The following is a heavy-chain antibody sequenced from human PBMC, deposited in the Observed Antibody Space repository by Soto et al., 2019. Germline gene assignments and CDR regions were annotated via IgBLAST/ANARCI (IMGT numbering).Heavy chain of an antibody. CDR3: ARDRGYSSSPNFDY. V-gene: IGHV1-2*04. Sequence: GASVKVSCKASGYVFTDYYIHWVRQAPGQGLEWMGWINPKSGGANYAQKFQGWVTLTSDTSMRAAYVDLHRLRSNDTAVYFCARDRGYSSSPNFDYWGQGTLVTVSS. CDR1: GYVFTDYY. J-gene: IGHJ4*02. CDR2: INPKSGGA. D-gene: IGHD6-13*01.